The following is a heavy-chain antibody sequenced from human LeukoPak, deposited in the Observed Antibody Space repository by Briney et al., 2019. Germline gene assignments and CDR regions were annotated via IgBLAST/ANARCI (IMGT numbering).Heavy chain of an antibody. D-gene: IGHD3-22*01. CDR2: IYWNDDK. J-gene: IGHJ4*02. CDR3: AHRRSYYDSSGYYYVTPPSYYFDY. CDR1: GCSRRTGGGG. V-gene: IGHV2-5*01. Sequence: SGPTLVNPTQTLTLTCTFSGCSRRTGGGGVGWIREPPGKAVEWLSLIYWNDDKRYSPSLKSRLTITKDTSKNQVVLTMTNMVPVDTATYYCAHRRSYYDSSGYYYVTPPSYYFDYWGQGTLVTVSS.